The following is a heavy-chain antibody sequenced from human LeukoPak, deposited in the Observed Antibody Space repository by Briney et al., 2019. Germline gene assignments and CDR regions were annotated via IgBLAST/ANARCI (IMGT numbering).Heavy chain of an antibody. CDR2: ISGSGGST. CDR1: GFTFSSYA. J-gene: IGHJ4*02. D-gene: IGHD6-6*01. Sequence: PGGSLRLSCAASGFTFSSYAMSWVRQAPGKGLEWVSDISGSGGSTYYEDSVKGRFTISRDNSKNTLYLQMNSLRAEDTAVYYRAKDHYSSSSGDFFDYWGQGTLVTVSS. V-gene: IGHV3-23*01. CDR3: AKDHYSSSSGDFFDY.